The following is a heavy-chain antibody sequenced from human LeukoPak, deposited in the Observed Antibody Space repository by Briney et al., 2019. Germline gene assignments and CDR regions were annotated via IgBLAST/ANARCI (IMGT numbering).Heavy chain of an antibody. CDR3: ARGSVNYDSTGGVDY. CDR2: IYYSGST. D-gene: IGHD3-22*01. Sequence: SETLSLTCTVSGGSISTYFWSWIRQPPGKGLEWIGYIYYSGSTNYNPSLKTRITISVDTSKNHFSLKLTSVTAADTAVYYCARGSVNYDSTGGVDYWGQGTLVTVSS. CDR1: GGSISTYF. V-gene: IGHV4-59*01. J-gene: IGHJ4*02.